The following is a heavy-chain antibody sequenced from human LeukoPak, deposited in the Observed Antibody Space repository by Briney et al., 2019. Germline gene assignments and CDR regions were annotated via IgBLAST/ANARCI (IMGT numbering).Heavy chain of an antibody. CDR1: GYTFTSYA. Sequence: VASVKVSCKASGYTFTSYAMHWVRQAPGQRLEWMGWINAGNGNTKYSQKFQGRVTITRDTSASTAYMELSSLRSEDTAVYYCARAGYYDSSGYYGFDYWGQGTLVTVSS. CDR3: ARAGYYDSSGYYGFDY. CDR2: INAGNGNT. V-gene: IGHV1-3*01. D-gene: IGHD3-22*01. J-gene: IGHJ4*02.